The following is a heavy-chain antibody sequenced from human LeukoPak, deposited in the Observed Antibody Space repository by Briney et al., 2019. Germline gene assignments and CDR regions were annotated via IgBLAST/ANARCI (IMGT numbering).Heavy chain of an antibody. J-gene: IGHJ4*02. V-gene: IGHV1-69*13. CDR1: GGTFSSYA. CDR2: IIPIFGTA. Sequence: ASVKVSCKASGGTFSSYAISWVRQAPGQGLEWMGGIIPIFGTANYAQKFQGRVTITADESTSTAYMELSSLRSEDTAVYYCARSTVAAAGPFDYWGQGTLVTVSS. D-gene: IGHD6-13*01. CDR3: ARSTVAAAGPFDY.